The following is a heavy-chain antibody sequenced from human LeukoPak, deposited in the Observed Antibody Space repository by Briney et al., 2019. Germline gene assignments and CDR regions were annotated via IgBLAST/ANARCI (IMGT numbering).Heavy chain of an antibody. V-gene: IGHV3-7*03. CDR2: IKQDGSDK. J-gene: IGHJ4*02. CDR3: ARVYWGPEY. Sequence: GGSLRLSCAASGFTFTTYWMTWVRQAPGKGLEWLANIKQDGSDKHYVDSVKGRFTISRDNAKNSVYLQMNSLRAEDTAVYYCARVYWGPEYWGQGTLVTVSS. CDR1: GFTFTTYW. D-gene: IGHD7-27*01.